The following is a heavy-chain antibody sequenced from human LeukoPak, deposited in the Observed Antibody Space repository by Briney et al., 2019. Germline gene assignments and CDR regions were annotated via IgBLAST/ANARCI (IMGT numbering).Heavy chain of an antibody. CDR2: IYYSGTT. J-gene: IGHJ5*02. D-gene: IGHD3-10*02. Sequence: SETLSLTCTVSGASISSYYWGWIRQPPGKGLEWIGTIYYSGTTYSNPSLKSRVTISVDTSKNQFSLKLNSVTAADTAVYYCARHETYNYVPEWFDPWGQGILVTVSS. CDR3: ARHETYNYVPEWFDP. CDR1: GASISSYY. V-gene: IGHV4-59*04.